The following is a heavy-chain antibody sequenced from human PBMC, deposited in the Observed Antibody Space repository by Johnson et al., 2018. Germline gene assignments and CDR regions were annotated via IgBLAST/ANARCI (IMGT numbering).Heavy chain of an antibody. V-gene: IGHV3-20*04. J-gene: IGHJ3*02. CDR3: AKDRSVRYSSRWSDAFDI. CDR1: GFTFDDYA. CDR2: INWNGDRT. D-gene: IGHD6-13*01. Sequence: VQLVQSGGGVVRPGGSLRLSCAVSGFTFDDYAMSWVRQAPGKGLEWVSSINWNGDRTNYADSVTGRFTISRDNSKNTLYLQMDSLRAEDTAVYYCAKDRSVRYSSRWSDAFDIWGPGTMVTVSS.